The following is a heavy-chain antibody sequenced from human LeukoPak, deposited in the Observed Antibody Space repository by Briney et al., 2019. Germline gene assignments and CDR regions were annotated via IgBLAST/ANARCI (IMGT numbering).Heavy chain of an antibody. V-gene: IGHV1-2*02. J-gene: IGHJ4*02. CDR3: ARDRGVGATLYYFDY. CDR1: GYTFTGYY. Sequence: ASVKVSCKASGYTFTGYYMHWVRQAPGQGLEWMGWINPNSGGTNYAQKFQGRVTMTRDTSISTAYMGLSRLRSDDTAVYYCARDRGVGATLYYFDYWGQGTLVTVSS. CDR2: INPNSGGT. D-gene: IGHD1-26*01.